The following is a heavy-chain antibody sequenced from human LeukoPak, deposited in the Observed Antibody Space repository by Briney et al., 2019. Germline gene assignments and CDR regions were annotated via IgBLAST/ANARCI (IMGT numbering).Heavy chain of an antibody. CDR1: GFTLSSYS. CDR2: IKSDGSNT. J-gene: IGHJ3*02. V-gene: IGHV3-74*01. Sequence: TGGSLRLSCAASGFTLSSYSMNWVRQAPGKGLVWVSRIKSDGSNTNYADSVKGRFTISRDNAKNSLYLQMNSLRAEDTALYYCARDIVLIAVAVRGSFDIWGQGTMVIVSS. D-gene: IGHD6-19*01. CDR3: ARDIVLIAVAVRGSFDI.